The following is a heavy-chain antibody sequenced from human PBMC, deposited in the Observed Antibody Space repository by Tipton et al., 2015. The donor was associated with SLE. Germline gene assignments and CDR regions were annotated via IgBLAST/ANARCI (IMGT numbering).Heavy chain of an antibody. CDR1: GDSVSSNSAA. CDR2: TYYRSKWYN. J-gene: IGHJ4*02. Sequence: GLVKPSQTLSLTCAIAGDSVSSNSAAWNWIRQSSSRGLEWLGRTYYRSKWYNDYAVSVKSRITINPDTSKDRFSLQLNSVTPEDTAVYYCARAPHYYDSSGPLDYWGQGTLVTVSS. V-gene: IGHV6-1*01. CDR3: ARAPHYYDSSGPLDY. D-gene: IGHD3-22*01.